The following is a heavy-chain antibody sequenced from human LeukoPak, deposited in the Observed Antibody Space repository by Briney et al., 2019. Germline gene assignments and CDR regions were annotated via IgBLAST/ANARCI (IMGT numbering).Heavy chain of an antibody. CDR1: GFTFSSYA. CDR3: AKDPDDISVRGVTFVDY. CDR2: ISGSGGST. J-gene: IGHJ4*02. Sequence: AGGSLRLSCAASGFTFSSYAMSWVRQAPGKGLEWVSAISGSGGSTYYADSVKGRFTISRDNSKNTLYLQMNSLRAEDTAVYYCAKDPDDISVRGVTFVDYWGQGTLVTVSS. V-gene: IGHV3-23*01. D-gene: IGHD3-10*01.